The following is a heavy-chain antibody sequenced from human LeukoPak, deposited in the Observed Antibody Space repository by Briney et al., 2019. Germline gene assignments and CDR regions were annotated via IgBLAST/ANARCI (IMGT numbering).Heavy chain of an antibody. Sequence: SETLSLTCTVSTGSISGYYWSWIRQPPGKGLEWIGFRYYSGASNYNPSLRGRVTISVDRSKSQVSLKMTSVTAADTAVYYCARALSGSPAVFDSWGQGTLVSVSS. CDR2: RYYSGAS. CDR1: TGSISGYY. J-gene: IGHJ4*02. CDR3: ARALSGSPAVFDS. D-gene: IGHD1-26*01. V-gene: IGHV4-59*08.